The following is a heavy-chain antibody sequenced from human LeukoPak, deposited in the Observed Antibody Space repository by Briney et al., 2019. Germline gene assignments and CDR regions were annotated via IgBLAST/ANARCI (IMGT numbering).Heavy chain of an antibody. CDR3: ARDGYYDFWSGYSAYFDY. CDR2: INPSGGST. J-gene: IGHJ4*02. V-gene: IGHV1-46*01. D-gene: IGHD3-3*01. CDR1: GYTFTSYY. Sequence: ASVKVSCKASGYTFTSYYMHWVRQAPGQGLEWMVIINPSGGSTSYAQKFQGRVTMTRDTSTSTVYMELSSLRSEDTAVYYCARDGYYDFWSGYSAYFDYWGQGTLVTVSS.